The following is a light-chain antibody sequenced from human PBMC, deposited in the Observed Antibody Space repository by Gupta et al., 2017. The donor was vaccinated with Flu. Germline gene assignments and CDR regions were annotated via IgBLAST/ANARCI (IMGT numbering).Light chain of an antibody. J-gene: IGKJ2*01. Sequence: GTLSLSPGERATLSCRASQRVNNNLLTWYQQKPGQAPRLLIYGASSRATGIPDRFSGSGSGTDFTLTIRRLEPEDFAVYYCQQYGISGYTFGQGTKLEIK. CDR3: QQYGISGYT. CDR2: GAS. CDR1: QRVNNNL. V-gene: IGKV3-20*01.